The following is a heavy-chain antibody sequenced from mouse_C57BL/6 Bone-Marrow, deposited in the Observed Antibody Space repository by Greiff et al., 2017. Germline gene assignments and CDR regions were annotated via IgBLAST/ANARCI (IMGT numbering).Heavy chain of an antibody. CDR3: ARGDDSSWFAY. Sequence: VQLKQSGPELVRPGASVKISCKAPGYTFTSHWMQWVRQRPGQGLEWIGEIFPGSGSTYYNEKFKGKATLTADKSSSTAYMELRSLTSEDSAVYFCARGDDSSWFAYWGQGTLVTVSA. V-gene: IGHV1-56*01. D-gene: IGHD2-12*01. J-gene: IGHJ3*01. CDR1: GYTFTSHW. CDR2: IFPGSGST.